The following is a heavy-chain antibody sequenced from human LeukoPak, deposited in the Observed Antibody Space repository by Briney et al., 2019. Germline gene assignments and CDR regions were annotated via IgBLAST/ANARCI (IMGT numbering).Heavy chain of an antibody. D-gene: IGHD1-7*01. Sequence: GGSLRLSCAASGFTVSSNYMSWVRQAPGKGLEWVAFIRYDGSNKYYADSVKGRFTISRDNSKNTLYLQMNSLRAEDTAVYYCAKAELDYWGQGTLVTVSS. V-gene: IGHV3-30*02. CDR1: GFTVSSNY. J-gene: IGHJ4*02. CDR2: IRYDGSNK. CDR3: AKAELDY.